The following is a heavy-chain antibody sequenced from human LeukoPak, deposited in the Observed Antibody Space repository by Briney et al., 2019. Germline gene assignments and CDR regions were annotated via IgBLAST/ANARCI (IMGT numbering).Heavy chain of an antibody. D-gene: IGHD1-26*01. CDR2: ISGSGGST. CDR1: GFTFSSYA. CDR3: AKDSLRSYSGSLRGGFDY. V-gene: IGHV3-23*01. Sequence: GGSLRLSCAASGFTFSSYAMSWVRQAPGKGLEWVSAISGSGGSTYYADSVKGRFTISRDNSKNTLYLQMNSLRAEDTAVYYCAKDSLRSYSGSLRGGFDYWGQGTLVTVSS. J-gene: IGHJ4*02.